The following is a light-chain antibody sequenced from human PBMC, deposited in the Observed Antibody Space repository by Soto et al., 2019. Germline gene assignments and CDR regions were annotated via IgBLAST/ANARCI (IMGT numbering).Light chain of an antibody. V-gene: IGLV6-57*04. CDR1: SGSIASKY. CDR3: LSYDSTDIV. Sequence: NFMLTQPHSVSESPGKTATISCTRSSGSIASKYVQWYQQRPGSAPTTVIFEHNQRPSGVPDRFSGSIDTSSNSASLTISGLRTEDEADYYCLSYDSTDIVFGGGTKLTVL. J-gene: IGLJ3*02. CDR2: EHN.